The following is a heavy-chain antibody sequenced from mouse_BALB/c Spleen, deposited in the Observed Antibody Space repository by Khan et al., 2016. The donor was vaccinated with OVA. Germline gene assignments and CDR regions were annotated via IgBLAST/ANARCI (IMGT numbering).Heavy chain of an antibody. V-gene: IGHV5-6*01. Sequence: EVELVESGGDLVKPGGSLKLSCAASGFTFSSYGMSWVRQTPDKRLEWVATTTSGGSYTYYPDSVKGRFTISRDNAKNTLYLKMNSLKSEDTAMYYCARLGNSWGQGTLVTVSA. CDR1: GFTFSSYG. J-gene: IGHJ3*01. CDR3: ARLGNS. D-gene: IGHD2-1*01. CDR2: TTSGGSYT.